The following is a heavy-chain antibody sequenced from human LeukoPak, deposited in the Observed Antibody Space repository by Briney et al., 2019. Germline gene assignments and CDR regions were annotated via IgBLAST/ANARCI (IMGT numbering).Heavy chain of an antibody. CDR1: AFTFINYD. D-gene: IGHD6-19*01. J-gene: IGHJ4*02. V-gene: IGHV3-13*01. CDR2: IRILGDK. Sequence: GGSLRLSCAASAFTFINYDMHWVRHVEGKGLEWVSAIRILGDKHYSGSVKGRVTISRENAESSLYLQMNSLRAEDTAVYYCARGGIQVSGIDEFDYWGQGTLVTVSS. CDR3: ARGGIQVSGIDEFDY.